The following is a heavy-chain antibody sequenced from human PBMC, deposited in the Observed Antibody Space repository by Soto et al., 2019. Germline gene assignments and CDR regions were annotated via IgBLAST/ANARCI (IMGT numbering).Heavy chain of an antibody. J-gene: IGHJ6*02. CDR3: AKDMWRVYAIGHYYYGMDV. Sequence: GRSLRLSCAASAFTFSSYGMHWVRQPQGKGLEWVAVLSYDGSNKYYGDSMKGRFTISRDNSKNTLYLQMNSLRAEDTAVYYCAKDMWRVYAIGHYYYGMDVWGQGTTVTVSS. CDR1: AFTFSSYG. D-gene: IGHD2-8*01. V-gene: IGHV3-30*18. CDR2: LSYDGSNK.